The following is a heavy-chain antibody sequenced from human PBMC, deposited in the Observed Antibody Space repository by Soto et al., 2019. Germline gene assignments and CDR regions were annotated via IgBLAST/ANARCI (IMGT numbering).Heavy chain of an antibody. CDR1: GFTFSSYG. V-gene: IGHV3-30*03. D-gene: IGHD5-18*01. Sequence: QAQLVESGGGVVQPGRSLRLSCAASGFTFSSYGMHWVRQAPGTGLGWVAVISYDGGLQHYADSVKGRFTISRDNSKSMLLLQMNSLRAEDTAVYYCVSDRGYGHASVPYSWGQGTLVSVSS. CDR2: ISYDGGLQ. J-gene: IGHJ4*02. CDR3: VSDRGYGHASVPYS.